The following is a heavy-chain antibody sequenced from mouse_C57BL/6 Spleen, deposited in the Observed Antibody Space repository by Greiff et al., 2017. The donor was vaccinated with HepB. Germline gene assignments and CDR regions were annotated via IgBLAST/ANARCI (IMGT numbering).Heavy chain of an antibody. V-gene: IGHV1-53*01. J-gene: IGHJ4*01. CDR3: AREDYYGSSGYYAMDY. D-gene: IGHD1-1*01. CDR2: INPSNGGT. Sequence: VQLQQPGTELVKPGASVKLSCKASGYTFTSYWMHWVKQRPGQGLEWIGNINPSNGGTNYNEKFKSKATLTVDKSSSTAYMQLSSLTSEDSAVYYCAREDYYGSSGYYAMDYWGQGTSVTVSS. CDR1: GYTFTSYW.